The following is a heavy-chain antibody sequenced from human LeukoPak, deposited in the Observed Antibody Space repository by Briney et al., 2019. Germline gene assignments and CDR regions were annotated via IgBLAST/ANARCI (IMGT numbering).Heavy chain of an antibody. V-gene: IGHV5-51*01. D-gene: IGHD2-15*01. J-gene: IGHJ5*02. CDR1: GYSFTSYW. CDR2: IYPGDSDT. Sequence: GESLKISCTGSGYSFTSYWIGWVRQMPVKGLEWMGIIYPGDSDTRYSPSFKGQVTISADKSVSTAYLQWSRLKASDTAMYYCARHGHCSGGGCLAGWFDPWGQGTLVTVSS. CDR3: ARHGHCSGGGCLAGWFDP.